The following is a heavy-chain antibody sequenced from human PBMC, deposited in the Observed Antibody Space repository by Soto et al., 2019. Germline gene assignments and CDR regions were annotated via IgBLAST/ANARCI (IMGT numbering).Heavy chain of an antibody. D-gene: IGHD6-6*01. CDR1: GFSFTGYY. CDR3: AKDLTRQLAYWLDP. CDR2: INAHSGGT. J-gene: IGHJ5*02. V-gene: IGHV1-2*02. Sequence: ASVKVSCKASGFSFTGYYVHWLRQAPGQGLEWMGWINAHSGGTEYAQKFQGRVTLARDTSIATAYLTLTSLTSDDTALYYCAKDLTRQLAYWLDPWGQGTQVTVSS.